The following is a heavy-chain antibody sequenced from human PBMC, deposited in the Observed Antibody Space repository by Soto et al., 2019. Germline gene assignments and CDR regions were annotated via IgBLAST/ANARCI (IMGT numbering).Heavy chain of an antibody. CDR3: ARRYYDILTGYYYFDY. D-gene: IGHD3-9*01. Sequence: PGESLTISCEGSGYSFTRYWVGWVRQIPGKGLEWMGIIYPSDSDARYSPSFEGQVTISADESISTAYLRWSSLKASDTAMYYCARRYYDILTGYYYFDYWGQGTLVTVSS. CDR1: GYSFTRYW. CDR2: IYPSDSDA. V-gene: IGHV5-51*03. J-gene: IGHJ4*02.